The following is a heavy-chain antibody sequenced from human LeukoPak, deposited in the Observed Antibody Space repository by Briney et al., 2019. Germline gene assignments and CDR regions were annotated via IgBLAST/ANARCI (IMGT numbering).Heavy chain of an antibody. CDR2: ISDSGGST. D-gene: IGHD1-26*01. J-gene: IGHJ4*02. Sequence: GSLLLSCAASRFPFISSAMSWVRQAPGKGLEWVSTISDSGGSTYYADSVKGRFTISRDNSKSTLYLQVNSLRAEDTAVYYCARSYPHAQSGYSNYWGQGTLVTVPA. CDR1: RFPFISSA. CDR3: ARSYPHAQSGYSNY. V-gene: IGHV3-23*01.